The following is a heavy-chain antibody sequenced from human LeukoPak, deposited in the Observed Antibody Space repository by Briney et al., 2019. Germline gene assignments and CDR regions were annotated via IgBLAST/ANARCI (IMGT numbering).Heavy chain of an antibody. CDR1: GFTFSSYW. CDR3: AKDFTGPLDY. V-gene: IGHV3-74*03. D-gene: IGHD3-3*01. Sequence: PGGSLRLCCGASGFTFSSYWMHWVRQAAGKGLVWVSRINTDGSITTYADSVKGRFTISRDNAKKTLYLQMNSLRAEDTAVYYCAKDFTGPLDYWGQGTLVTVSS. CDR2: INTDGSIT. J-gene: IGHJ4*02.